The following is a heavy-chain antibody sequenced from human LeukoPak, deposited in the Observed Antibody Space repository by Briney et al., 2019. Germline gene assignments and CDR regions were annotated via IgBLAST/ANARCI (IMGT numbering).Heavy chain of an antibody. CDR1: GFTSSSYE. D-gene: IGHD6-13*01. V-gene: IGHV3-48*03. CDR3: ARVVRIPAAGPSFDY. Sequence: GGSLRLSCAASGFTSSSYEMNWVRQAPGKGLEWVSYISSSDSTIYYADSVKGRFTISRDNAKNSLYLQMSSLRGEDTAAYYCARVVRIPAAGPSFDYWGQGTLVTVSS. J-gene: IGHJ4*02. CDR2: ISSSDSTI.